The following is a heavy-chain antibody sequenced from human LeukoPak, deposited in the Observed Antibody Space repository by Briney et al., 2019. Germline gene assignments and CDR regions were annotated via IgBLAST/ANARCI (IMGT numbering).Heavy chain of an antibody. V-gene: IGHV6-1*01. CDR3: ARGATAALTA. CDR1: GDSVSSNSVA. D-gene: IGHD6-25*01. Sequence: SQTLSLTCALSGDSVSSNSVAWNWIRQSPSRGLEWLGRTSYKSKWYNNYAVSVKSRITINPDTSKNQFSLQLNSVTPEDTAVYYCARGATAALTAWGQGTLVTVSS. CDR2: TSYKSKWYN. J-gene: IGHJ5*02.